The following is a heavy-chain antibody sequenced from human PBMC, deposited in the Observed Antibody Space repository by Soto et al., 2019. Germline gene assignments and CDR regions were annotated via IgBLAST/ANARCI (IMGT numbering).Heavy chain of an antibody. D-gene: IGHD3-10*01. Sequence: SETLSLTCTVSGGSISSYYWSWIRQPPGKGLEWIGYIYYSGSTNYNPSLKSRVTISVDTSKNQFSLKLSSVTAADTAVYYCARVGGFGATTTDYWGQGTLVTVSS. CDR3: ARVGGFGATTTDY. J-gene: IGHJ4*02. CDR1: GGSISSYY. V-gene: IGHV4-59*08. CDR2: IYYSGST.